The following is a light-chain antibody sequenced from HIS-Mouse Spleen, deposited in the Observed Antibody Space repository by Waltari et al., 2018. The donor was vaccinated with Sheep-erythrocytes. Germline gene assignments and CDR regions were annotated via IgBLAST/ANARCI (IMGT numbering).Light chain of an antibody. CDR2: RNN. CDR1: SSNIGSNY. Sequence: QSVLTQPPSASGTPGQRVTISCSGSSSNIGSNYVYWYQQLPGTAPKLLIYRNNRRPSGVTGRFSGSKSGTSASLAISGLRSEDEADYYCAAWDDSLSGNWVFGGGTKLTVL. CDR3: AAWDDSLSGNWV. J-gene: IGLJ3*02. V-gene: IGLV1-47*01.